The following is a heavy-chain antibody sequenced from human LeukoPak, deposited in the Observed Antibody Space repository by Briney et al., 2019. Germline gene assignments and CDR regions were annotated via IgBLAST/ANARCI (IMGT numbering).Heavy chain of an antibody. CDR2: ISSSSSYI. V-gene: IGHV3-21*01. Sequence: PGGSLRLSCAASGFTFNNYGMHWVRQAPGKGLEWVSSISSSSSYIYYADSVKGRFTISRDNAKNSLYLQMNSLRAEDTAVYYCARDVPELVRAFDIWGQGTMVTVSS. CDR1: GFTFNNYG. CDR3: ARDVPELVRAFDI. J-gene: IGHJ3*02. D-gene: IGHD6-6*01.